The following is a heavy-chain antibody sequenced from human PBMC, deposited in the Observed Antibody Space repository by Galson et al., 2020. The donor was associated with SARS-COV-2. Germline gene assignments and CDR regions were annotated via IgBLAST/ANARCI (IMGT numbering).Heavy chain of an antibody. CDR1: GYVFSNFW. CDR3: ARLNSGTLWETYNWFNP. V-gene: IGHV5-51*01. Sequence: HGESLKISCKSSGYVFSNFWIAWVRQMPGKGLEWMGMIYPGDSEIRYSPSFQGQVAISADKSINTAYLQWSSLQASDTAMYYCARLNSGTLWETYNWFNPWGLGTLDAVAS. CDR2: IYPGDSEI. J-gene: IGHJ5*02. D-gene: IGHD1-26*01.